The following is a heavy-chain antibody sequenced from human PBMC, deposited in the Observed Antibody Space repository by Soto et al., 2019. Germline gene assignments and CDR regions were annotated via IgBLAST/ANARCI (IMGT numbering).Heavy chain of an antibody. CDR3: ARDQSLGRYERAAGY. J-gene: IGHJ4*02. CDR2: ISVYNGNT. Sequence: GASVKVSCKGSGYTFTSYGISWVRQAPGRGLEWMGWISVYNGNTNYVKKFQGRVTMTTDTSTSTAYMELRSLRSDDTAVYYCARDQSLGRYERAAGYWGQGTLVTVSS. V-gene: IGHV1-18*01. CDR1: GYTFTSYG. D-gene: IGHD3-16*01.